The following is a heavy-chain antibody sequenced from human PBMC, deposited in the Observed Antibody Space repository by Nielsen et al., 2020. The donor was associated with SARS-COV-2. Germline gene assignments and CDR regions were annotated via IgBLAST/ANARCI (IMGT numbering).Heavy chain of an antibody. D-gene: IGHD2-15*01. CDR2: ISGNGDTT. V-gene: IGHV3-23*01. CDR3: AKDRDFSGRIP. CDR1: GFTFSNYV. J-gene: IGHJ5*02. Sequence: GGSLRLSCAASGFTFSNYVMSWVRQAPGNGLVWVSTISGNGDTTYHADSVRGRFTISRDNSKSTLYLQMNSLRAEDTAVYYCAKDRDFSGRIPWGPGTLVTVSS.